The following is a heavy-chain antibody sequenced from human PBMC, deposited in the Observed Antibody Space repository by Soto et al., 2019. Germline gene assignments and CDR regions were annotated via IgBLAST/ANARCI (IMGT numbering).Heavy chain of an antibody. CDR3: AIRSYCRGNFTINPGYYYGMDV. Sequence: EVQVVQSGAEVKEPGESLKISCKGSGYIFTDHCIVWVRQMAGKGLELVGIVCPGYSNIIYSPSVQGQVTISADMSIGTAYLQLCSRKASDTAINYCAIRSYCRGNFTINPGYYYGMDVWGQGTTVTVSS. D-gene: IGHD2-21*02. CDR2: VCPGYSNI. J-gene: IGHJ6*02. V-gene: IGHV5-51*01. CDR1: GYIFTDHC.